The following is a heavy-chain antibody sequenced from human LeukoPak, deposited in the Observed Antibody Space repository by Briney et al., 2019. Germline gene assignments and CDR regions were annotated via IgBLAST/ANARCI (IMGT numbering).Heavy chain of an antibody. CDR2: INPNSGGT. D-gene: IGHD6-19*01. J-gene: IGHJ6*03. Sequence: ASVKVSCKASGYTFTGYYMQWVRQAPGQGLEWMGWINPNSGGTNYAQNFQGRVTMTRDTSISTAYMELSRLRSDDTAVYYCARGGIPVFDYYIDVWGKGTTATVSS. CDR3: ARGGIPVFDYYIDV. CDR1: GYTFTGYY. V-gene: IGHV1-2*02.